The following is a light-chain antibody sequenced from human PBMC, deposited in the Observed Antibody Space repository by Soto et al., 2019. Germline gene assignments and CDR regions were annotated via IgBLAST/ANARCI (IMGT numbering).Light chain of an antibody. J-gene: IGKJ4*01. V-gene: IGKV3-20*01. CDR1: QSVTGSD. Sequence: ESVSTQSPGTLSLSPGERATLSCRASQSVTGSDLAWYQQKPGQAPRLLIYAGSRRATGIPDRFSGSGFGTDFTLTISRLEPEDFAMYYCQQDGDSTVTFGGGTKVDIK. CDR3: QQDGDSTVT. CDR2: AGS.